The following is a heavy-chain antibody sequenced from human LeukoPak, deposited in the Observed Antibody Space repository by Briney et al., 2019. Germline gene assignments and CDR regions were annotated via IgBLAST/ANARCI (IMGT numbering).Heavy chain of an antibody. J-gene: IGHJ4*02. Sequence: PGGSLRLSCAASGFIFNSYAMSWVRQAPGKGLEWVSSISSSSSYIYYADSVKGRFTISRDNAKNSLYLQMNSLRAEDTAVYYCARDSGSYQNWGQGTLVTVSS. CDR1: GFIFNSYA. CDR2: ISSSSSYI. V-gene: IGHV3-21*01. D-gene: IGHD1-26*01. CDR3: ARDSGSYQN.